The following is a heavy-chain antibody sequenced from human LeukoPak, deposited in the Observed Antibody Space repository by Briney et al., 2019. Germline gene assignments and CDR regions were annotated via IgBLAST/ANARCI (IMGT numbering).Heavy chain of an antibody. J-gene: IGHJ4*02. V-gene: IGHV4-4*07. D-gene: IGHD2-8*01. CDR1: GGSISSYY. CDR3: ARADGVAGDRGFDY. CDR2: IYSSGST. Sequence: PSETLSLTCTVSGGSISSYYWSWIRQAAGKGLEWIGRIYSSGSTNYNPPLKSRVTMSVDTSKNQFSLKLSSVTAADTAVYYCARADGVAGDRGFDYWGQGTLVTVSS.